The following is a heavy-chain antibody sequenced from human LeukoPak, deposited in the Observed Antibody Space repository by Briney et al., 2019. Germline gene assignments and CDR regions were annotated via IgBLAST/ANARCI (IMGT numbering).Heavy chain of an antibody. CDR3: ARAAHTTYVLGRYYYYAMDV. CDR2: IWYDGRNK. J-gene: IGHJ6*02. Sequence: GGSLRLSCAASGFTFSSYGMHWVRQAPGKGLEWVAIIWYDGRNKYYADSVKGRFTISRDNSKNTLYLQMNSLRAEDTAVYYCARAAHTTYVLGRYYYYAMDVWGQGTTVTVSS. V-gene: IGHV3-33*01. D-gene: IGHD3-10*01. CDR1: GFTFSSYG.